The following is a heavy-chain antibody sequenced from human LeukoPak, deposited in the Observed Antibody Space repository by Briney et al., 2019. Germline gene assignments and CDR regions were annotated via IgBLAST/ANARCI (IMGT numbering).Heavy chain of an antibody. V-gene: IGHV3-53*01. CDR1: GFSVSNNH. CDR3: AKGRNEDGDAALNY. CDR2: IHTDGTT. D-gene: IGHD4-17*01. J-gene: IGHJ4*02. Sequence: PGGSLRLSCAVSGFSVSNNHMSWVRQAPGKGPEWVSVIHTDGTTFYADSVKGRFTISRDNSKNTLYLQMNSLRAEDTAAYHCAKGRNEDGDAALNYWGQGTLVTVSS.